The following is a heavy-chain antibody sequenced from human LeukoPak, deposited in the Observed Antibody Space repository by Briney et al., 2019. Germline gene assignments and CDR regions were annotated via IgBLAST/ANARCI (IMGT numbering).Heavy chain of an antibody. Sequence: GGSLRLSCAASGFTFSSYWMSWVRQAPGKGLEWVANIKQDGSEKYYVDSVKGRFTISRDNAKNSLYLQMNSLRAEDTAVYYCASTAIGQHRPDWGQGTLVTVSS. D-gene: IGHD6-13*01. V-gene: IGHV3-7*01. CDR1: GFTFSSYW. CDR2: IKQDGSEK. CDR3: ASTAIGQHRPD. J-gene: IGHJ4*02.